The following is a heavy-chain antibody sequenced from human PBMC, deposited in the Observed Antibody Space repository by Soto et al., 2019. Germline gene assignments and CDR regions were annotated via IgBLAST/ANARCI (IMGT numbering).Heavy chain of an antibody. J-gene: IGHJ6*02. CDR2: IYYSGST. D-gene: IGHD3-10*01. V-gene: IGHV4-39*01. Sequence: SETLSLTCTVSGGSISSSSYYWGWIRQPPGKGLEWIGSIYYSGSTYYNPSLKSRVTISVDTSKNQFSLKLSSVTAADTAVYYCARRHYGSGSYYKGYYGMDVWGQGTTVTVSS. CDR1: GGSISSSSYY. CDR3: ARRHYGSGSYYKGYYGMDV.